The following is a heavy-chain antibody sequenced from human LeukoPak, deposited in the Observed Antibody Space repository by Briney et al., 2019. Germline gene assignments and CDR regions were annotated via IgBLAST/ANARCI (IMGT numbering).Heavy chain of an antibody. D-gene: IGHD3-9*01. Sequence: GGSLRLSCAASGFTFSSYWMHWVRHAPGKGLVWVSRINSDGSSTSYADSVKGRFTISRDNAKNTLYLQMNSLRAEDTAVYYCATTSGDYDILTGSNPGYWGQGTLVTVSS. V-gene: IGHV3-74*01. CDR3: ATTSGDYDILTGSNPGY. CDR2: INSDGSST. J-gene: IGHJ4*02. CDR1: GFTFSSYW.